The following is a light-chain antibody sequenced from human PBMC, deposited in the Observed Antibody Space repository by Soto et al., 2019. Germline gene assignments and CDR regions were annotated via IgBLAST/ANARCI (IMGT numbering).Light chain of an antibody. CDR2: DAY. Sequence: DIHMTQSPCSLSPSVGHRVTVTCRASQSISSWLAWYQQKPGKAPKVLIYDAYSLESGVPSRFSGSGSGTEFTLTITSLQPDDFATYYCQQYKSYSTFGQGTKVDIK. CDR1: QSISSW. J-gene: IGKJ1*01. CDR3: QQYKSYST. V-gene: IGKV1-5*01.